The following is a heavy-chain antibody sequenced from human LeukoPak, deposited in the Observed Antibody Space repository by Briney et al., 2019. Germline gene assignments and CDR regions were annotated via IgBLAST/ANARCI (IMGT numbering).Heavy chain of an antibody. V-gene: IGHV3-21*01. CDR1: GFTFSSYS. CDR2: ISSSSSYI. Sequence: GGSLRLSCAASGFTFSSYSMNWVRQAPGKGLEWVSSISSSSSYIYYADSVKGRFTISRDNAKNSLYPQMNSLRAEDMAVYYCARDLSDSSGWYVRYYFDYWGQGTLVTVSS. J-gene: IGHJ4*02. D-gene: IGHD6-19*01. CDR3: ARDLSDSSGWYVRYYFDY.